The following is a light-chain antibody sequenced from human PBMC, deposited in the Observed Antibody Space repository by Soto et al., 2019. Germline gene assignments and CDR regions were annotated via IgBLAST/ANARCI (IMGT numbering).Light chain of an antibody. Sequence: QSALTQPASVSGSPGQSITISCTGTSYDVGGDNYVSWYQQHPGTAPQLIIYDVTDRPSGVSARFSGSRSGNTASLTISGLQAQDEADYYCSSYTRSGYVVGTGTKVTVL. CDR1: SYDVGGDNY. J-gene: IGLJ1*01. V-gene: IGLV2-14*03. CDR2: DVT. CDR3: SSYTRSGYV.